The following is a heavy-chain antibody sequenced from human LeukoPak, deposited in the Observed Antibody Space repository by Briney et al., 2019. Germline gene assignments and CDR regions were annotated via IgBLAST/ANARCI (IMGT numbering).Heavy chain of an antibody. CDR3: ASIFLGYCSGGSCYSDKDYYYYGMDV. CDR1: GGSISSSSYY. Sequence: SETLSLTCTVSGGSISSSSYYWGWIRQPPGTGLEWIGSIYYSGSTYYNPSLKSRVTISVDTSKNQFSLKLSSVTAADTAVYYCASIFLGYCSGGSCYSDKDYYYYGMDVWGQGTTVTVSS. CDR2: IYYSGST. D-gene: IGHD2-15*01. V-gene: IGHV4-39*01. J-gene: IGHJ6*02.